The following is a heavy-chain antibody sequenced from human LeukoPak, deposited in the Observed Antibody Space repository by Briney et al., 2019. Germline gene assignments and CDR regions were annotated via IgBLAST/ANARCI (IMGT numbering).Heavy chain of an antibody. CDR2: IYSGGST. CDR1: GFTVSRNY. J-gene: IGHJ4*02. Sequence: GGSLRLSCAASGFTVSRNYMSWVRQAPGKGLERVSVIYSGGSTYYADSVKGRFTISRDNSKNTLYLQMNSLRAEDTAVYYCARHPSSSSWLFDYWGQGTLVTVSS. CDR3: ARHPSSSSWLFDY. V-gene: IGHV3-53*01. D-gene: IGHD6-13*01.